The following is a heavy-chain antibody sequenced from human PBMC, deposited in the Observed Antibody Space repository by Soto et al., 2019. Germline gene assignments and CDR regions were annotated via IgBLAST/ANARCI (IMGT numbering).Heavy chain of an antibody. Sequence: QVQLVESGGGVVQPGRSLRLSCAASGFTFSDYGMHWVRQAPGKGLEWVALISYHGSKEHYADSVKGRFTISRDNAKNAQKFQMNNLRAENEDVYYCENGPGYSSTSSAASLGTDVWGQGTTVTVSS. CDR3: ENGPGYSSTSSAASLGTDV. CDR1: GFTFSDYG. V-gene: IGHV3-30*18. CDR2: ISYHGSKE. D-gene: IGHD6-13*01. J-gene: IGHJ6*02.